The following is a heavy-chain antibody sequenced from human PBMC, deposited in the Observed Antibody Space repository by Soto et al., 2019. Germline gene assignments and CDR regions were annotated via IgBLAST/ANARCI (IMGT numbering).Heavy chain of an antibody. CDR1: GGSFTSNNW. D-gene: IGHD1-7*01. J-gene: IGHJ4*02. CDR2: IYRTGST. V-gene: IGHV4-4*02. Sequence: LSLTCAVSGGSFTSNNWWTWVRQSPGQGLEWIGEIYRTGSTNYNPSLKSRVTISLDKSENQFSLKVTSLTAADTAVYYCASRDPGTSVDYWGQGTLVTVSS. CDR3: ASRDPGTSVDY.